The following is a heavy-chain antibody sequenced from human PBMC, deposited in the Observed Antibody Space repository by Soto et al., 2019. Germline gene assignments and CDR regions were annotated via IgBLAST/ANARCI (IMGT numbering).Heavy chain of an antibody. CDR3: ARSTGTGTDY. CDR2: MRSKANGYAT. V-gene: IGHV3-73*02. J-gene: IGHJ4*02. D-gene: IGHD1-1*01. Sequence: EVQLVESGGGLVQPGGSLKLSCAASGFTFSDSGMHWVRPASGKGLEGVGRMRSKANGYATAYAASVKGRFTVSRDDSKNTVYLQMNSLKIEDTAVYYCARSTGTGTDYWGQGTLVTVSS. CDR1: GFTFSDSG.